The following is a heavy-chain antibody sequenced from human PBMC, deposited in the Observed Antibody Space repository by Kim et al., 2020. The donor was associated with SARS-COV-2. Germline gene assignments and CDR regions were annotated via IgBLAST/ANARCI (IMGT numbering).Heavy chain of an antibody. CDR3: TSFDYGAEYFHR. D-gene: IGHD4-17*01. V-gene: IGHV3-49*04. Sequence: GGSLRLSCTASGFTFDDYAMSWVRQAPGKGLEWVGFIRNKAHGGTTEYAASVRGRFTISKDDSKTIAYLQMNSLKTEDTAVYYCTSFDYGAEYFHRWGQGTLVTVSS. CDR1: GFTFDDYA. J-gene: IGHJ1*01. CDR2: IRNKAHGGTT.